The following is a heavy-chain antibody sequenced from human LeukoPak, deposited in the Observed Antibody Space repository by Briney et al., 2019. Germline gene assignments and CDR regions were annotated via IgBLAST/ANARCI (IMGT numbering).Heavy chain of an antibody. CDR3: AKGHSSGSYYSHY. CDR1: GFTVSSNY. D-gene: IGHD3-10*01. J-gene: IGHJ4*02. Sequence: GGSLRLSCAASGFTVSSNYMSWVRQAPGKGLEWVSVIYSGGSTYYADSVKGRFTISRDNSKNTLYLQMNSLRAEDTAVYYCAKGHSSGSYYSHYWGQGTLVTVSS. V-gene: IGHV3-53*01. CDR2: IYSGGST.